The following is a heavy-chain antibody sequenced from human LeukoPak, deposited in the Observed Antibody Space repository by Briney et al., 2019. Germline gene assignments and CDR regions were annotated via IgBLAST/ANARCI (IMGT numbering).Heavy chain of an antibody. D-gene: IGHD6-19*01. CDR3: ARDSGEGSGWHTYPSY. J-gene: IGHJ4*02. Sequence: GSLRLSCAASGFAVSSNYMSWVRQAPGKGLEWVANIRQDGSEMYYVDSAKGRFTISRDNAKNSLCLQMDSLRAEDTAVYYCARDSGEGSGWHTYPSYWGQGTLVTVSS. V-gene: IGHV3-7*01. CDR1: GFAVSSNY. CDR2: IRQDGSEM.